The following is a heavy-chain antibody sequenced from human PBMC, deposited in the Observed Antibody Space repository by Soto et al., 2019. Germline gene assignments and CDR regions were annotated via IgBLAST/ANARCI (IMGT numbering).Heavy chain of an antibody. D-gene: IGHD3-3*01. CDR3: ARVTISEYWCDP. V-gene: IGHV4-38-2*01. J-gene: IGHJ5*02. Sequence: SETLALTCAVSSYSISGGFYWAWIRQPPGKGLEWIGSIYQSGSAHYNPSLKSRVTMSVDTSKNNFSLRLTSVTAADTAVYYCARVTISEYWCDPCGQGILVTVS. CDR2: IYQSGSA. CDR1: SYSISGGFY.